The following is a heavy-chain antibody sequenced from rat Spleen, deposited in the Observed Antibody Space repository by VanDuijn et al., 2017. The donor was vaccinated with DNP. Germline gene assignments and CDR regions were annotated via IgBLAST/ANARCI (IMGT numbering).Heavy chain of an antibody. V-gene: IGHV5-22*01. CDR3: ARTYNSGYGGFAY. Sequence: EVQLVETGGGLVQPGRSLKLSCVASGITFSSYWMYWIRQAPTKGLEWVASISYDGSNTYYGDSVKGRFTISRDNAKSTLYLQMNSLRSEDMATYYCARTYNSGYGGFAYWGQGTLVTVSS. J-gene: IGHJ3*01. D-gene: IGHD4-3*01. CDR2: ISYDGSNT. CDR1: GITFSSYW.